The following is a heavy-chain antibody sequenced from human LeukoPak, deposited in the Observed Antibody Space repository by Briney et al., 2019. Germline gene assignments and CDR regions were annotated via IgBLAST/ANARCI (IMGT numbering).Heavy chain of an antibody. J-gene: IGHJ4*02. V-gene: IGHV4-34*01. Sequence: SETLSLTCAVYGGSFSGYYWSWIRQPPGKGLEWIGEINHSGSTNYNPSLKSRIIISVDTSKNQFSLKLSSVTAADTAVYYCARGDFWSGYYHWGQGTLVTVSS. D-gene: IGHD3-3*01. CDR3: ARGDFWSGYYH. CDR1: GGSFSGYY. CDR2: INHSGST.